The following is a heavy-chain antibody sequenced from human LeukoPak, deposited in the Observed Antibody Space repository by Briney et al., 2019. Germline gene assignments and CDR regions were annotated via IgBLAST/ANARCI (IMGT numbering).Heavy chain of an antibody. J-gene: IGHJ4*02. Sequence: PGGSLRLSCAASGFTFSSYGMHWVRQAPGKGLEWVAVISYDGTNKYYADSVKGRFTISRDNSKNTLFLQMNSLRAEDTAVYYCARDRGYCTSDDCYRWFHYWGQGTLVIVSS. CDR3: ARDRGYCTSDDCYRWFHY. V-gene: IGHV3-30*03. D-gene: IGHD2-8*01. CDR1: GFTFSSYG. CDR2: ISYDGTNK.